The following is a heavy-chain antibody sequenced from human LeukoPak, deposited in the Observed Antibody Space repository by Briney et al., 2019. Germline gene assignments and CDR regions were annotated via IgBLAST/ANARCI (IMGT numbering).Heavy chain of an antibody. J-gene: IGHJ5*02. CDR3: AKDLSGGYSYVSDWFAP. CDR1: GFTFSSYA. V-gene: IGHV3-23*01. Sequence: GGSLRLSCAASGFTFSSYAMSWVRQAPGKGLEWVSAISGSGGSTYYADTVKGRFTISRDNSKNTLYLQMNSLRAEDTAVYYCAKDLSGGYSYVSDWFAPWGQGTLVTVS. CDR2: ISGSGGST. D-gene: IGHD5-18*01.